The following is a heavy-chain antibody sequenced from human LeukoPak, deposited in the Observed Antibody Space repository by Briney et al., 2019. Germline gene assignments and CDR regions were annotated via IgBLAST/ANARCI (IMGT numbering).Heavy chain of an antibody. Sequence: GGSLSLSCAVSGFSFNNYAMIWVRQAPGKGLEWVSGISSGSRGTTYYADFVKGRFTIFRDSSENTLYLQMHSLRAEDSAVYYCARVRGSGFDFWGQGTLVTVSS. J-gene: IGHJ4*02. V-gene: IGHV3-23*01. CDR2: ISSGSRGTT. CDR1: GFSFNNYA. D-gene: IGHD6-19*01. CDR3: ARVRGSGFDF.